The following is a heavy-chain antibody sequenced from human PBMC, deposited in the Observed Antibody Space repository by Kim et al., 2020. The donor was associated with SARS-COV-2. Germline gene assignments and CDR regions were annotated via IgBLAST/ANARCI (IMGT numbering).Heavy chain of an antibody. J-gene: IGHJ4*02. D-gene: IGHD3-3*01. CDR2: TFYSGST. CDR3: ARSATYYDFWSDYPKYYLDY. V-gene: IGHV4-39*01. Sequence: SETLSLTCTVSGGSISTSSYYWGWIRQPPGKGLEWIGTTFYSGSTYYNPSPKSRVTISVDTSKNQFSLKVTSVTAADTAVYYCARSATYYDFWSDYPKYYLDYWGKGNLVIVSS. CDR1: GGSISTSSYY.